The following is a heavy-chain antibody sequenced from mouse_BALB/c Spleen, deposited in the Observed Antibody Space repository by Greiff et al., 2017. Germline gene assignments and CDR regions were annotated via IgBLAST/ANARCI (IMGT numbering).Heavy chain of an antibody. D-gene: IGHD2-3*01. J-gene: IGHJ3*01. CDR3: AREDDGYPGAY. Sequence: QVQLKESGPGLVAPSQSLSITCTVSGFSLTSYGVHWVRQPPGKGLEWLGVIWAGGSTNYNSALMSRLSISKDNSKSQVFLKMNSLQTDDTAMYYCAREDDGYPGAYWGQGTLVTVSA. CDR1: GFSLTSYG. V-gene: IGHV2-9*02. CDR2: IWAGGST.